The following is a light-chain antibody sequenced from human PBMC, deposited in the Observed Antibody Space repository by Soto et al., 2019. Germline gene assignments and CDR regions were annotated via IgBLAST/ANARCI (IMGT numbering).Light chain of an antibody. CDR2: EAS. Sequence: DIQMTQSPSTLSASVGDRVTITCRASQSISRWLAWYQQKPGTAPKLLIYEASTLESGVPSRFSGRRSGTEFTLTVSSLQPDDFATYYCQQYNDSFPYTFGQGTKLEIK. CDR3: QQYNDSFPYT. J-gene: IGKJ2*01. V-gene: IGKV1-5*03. CDR1: QSISRW.